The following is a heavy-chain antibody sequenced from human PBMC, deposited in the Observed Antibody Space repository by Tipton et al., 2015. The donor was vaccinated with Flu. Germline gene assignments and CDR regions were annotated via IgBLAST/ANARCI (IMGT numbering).Heavy chain of an antibody. CDR1: GDSISSDYY. CDR3: ARRDYSNYVSDPKSWFDP. J-gene: IGHJ5*02. V-gene: IGHV4-38-2*01. D-gene: IGHD4-11*01. CDR2: VSRTGST. Sequence: LSCAVSGDSISSDYYWGWIRQFPGKGLEWIGTVSRTGSTIYNPSLMSRVTISIVTSKNQFSLKMKSVTATDMAVYYCARRDYSNYVSDPKSWFDPWGQGTLVAVSS.